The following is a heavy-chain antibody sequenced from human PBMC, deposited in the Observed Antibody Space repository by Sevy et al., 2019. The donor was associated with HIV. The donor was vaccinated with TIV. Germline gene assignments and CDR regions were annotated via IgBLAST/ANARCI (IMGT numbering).Heavy chain of an antibody. CDR3: ARVERSGRSFYGMDV. V-gene: IGHV3-21*01. Sequence: GGSLRLSCAASGFTFSSYSMNWVRQAPGKGLEWVSSICSSSSYIYYADSVKGRFTISRDNAKNSLYLQMNSLRAEDTAVYYCARVERSGRSFYGMDVWGQGTTVTVSS. CDR1: GFTFSSYS. J-gene: IGHJ6*02. D-gene: IGHD3-10*01. CDR2: ICSSSSYI.